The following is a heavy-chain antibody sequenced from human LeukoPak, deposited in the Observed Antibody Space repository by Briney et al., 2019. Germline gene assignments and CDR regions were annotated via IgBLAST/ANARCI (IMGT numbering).Heavy chain of an antibody. Sequence: PGGSLRLSCAASGFTFSSSAMSWVRQAPGKGLEWVSVITDSGGGTFYADSVKGRFAISRDNSKNTLYLQMNSLRAEDTAVYYCAKDLGGGYDFDYWGQGTLVTVSS. D-gene: IGHD5-12*01. CDR2: ITDSGGGT. V-gene: IGHV3-23*01. CDR1: GFTFSSSA. CDR3: AKDLGGGYDFDY. J-gene: IGHJ4*02.